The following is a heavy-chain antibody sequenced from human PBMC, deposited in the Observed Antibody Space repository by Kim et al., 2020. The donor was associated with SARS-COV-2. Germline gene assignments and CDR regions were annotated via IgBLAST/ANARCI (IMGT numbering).Heavy chain of an antibody. V-gene: IGHV4-34*01. CDR3: ARGRYSSSWYGDYNWFDP. CDR1: GGSFSGYY. J-gene: IGHJ5*02. CDR2: INHSGST. D-gene: IGHD6-13*01. Sequence: SETLSLTCAVYGGSFSGYYWSWIRQPPGKGLEWIGEINHSGSTNYNPPLKSRVTISVDTSKNQFSLKLSSVTAADTAVYYCARGRYSSSWYGDYNWFDPWGQGTLVTVSS.